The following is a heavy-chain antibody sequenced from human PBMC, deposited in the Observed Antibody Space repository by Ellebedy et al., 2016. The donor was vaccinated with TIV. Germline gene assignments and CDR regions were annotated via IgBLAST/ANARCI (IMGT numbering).Heavy chain of an antibody. J-gene: IGHJ4*02. CDR1: GFTFSSYS. CDR2: ISSSSSYI. CDR3: ARERSVQLWVDFDY. D-gene: IGHD5-18*01. Sequence: GGSLRLSXAASGFTFSSYSMNWVRQAPGKGLEWVSSISSSSSYIYYADSVKGRFTISRDNAKNSLYLQMNSLRAEDTAVYYCARERSVQLWVDFDYWGQGTLVTVSS. V-gene: IGHV3-21*04.